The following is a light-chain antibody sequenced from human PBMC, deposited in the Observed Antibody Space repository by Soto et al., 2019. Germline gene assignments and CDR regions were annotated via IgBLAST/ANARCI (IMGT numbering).Light chain of an antibody. CDR3: QKYDFPAT. J-gene: IGKJ3*01. CDR1: RGVSNY. V-gene: IGKV1-27*01. CDR2: AAS. Sequence: DIQMTQSPSSLSASVGDKVTITCRASRGVSNYLAWYQQKPGKVPKLLIYAASTLQSGVPSRFSGSGSGTDFTLTISSLQPEDVATYFCQKYDFPATFGPGTKVDIK.